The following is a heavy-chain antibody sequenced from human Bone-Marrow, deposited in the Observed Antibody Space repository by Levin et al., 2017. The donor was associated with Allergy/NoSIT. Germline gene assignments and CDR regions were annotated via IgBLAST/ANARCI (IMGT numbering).Heavy chain of an antibody. CDR3: ASCGPTDALDF. J-gene: IGHJ3*01. CDR2: IYSDGST. V-gene: IGHV3-53*01. Sequence: GGSLRLSCAASGFTVVSNHISWVRQAPGKGLEWVSVIYSDGSTYYTDSVKGRFTISRDMSRTTLYLQMNSLRADDTAVYYCASCGPTDALDFWGQGTMVTVSS. D-gene: IGHD2-21*01. CDR1: GFTVVSNH.